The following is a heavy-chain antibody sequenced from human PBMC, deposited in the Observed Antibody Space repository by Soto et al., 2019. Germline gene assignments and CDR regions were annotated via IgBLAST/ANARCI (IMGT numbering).Heavy chain of an antibody. J-gene: IGHJ3*01. CDR2: IIPIPDIT. D-gene: IGHD3-3*01. CDR3: ARDRITTRGDAFDL. Sequence: QVQLVQSGAEVRKPGSSVKVSCKAPGGTFSTYIISWVRQAPGQGLEWMGRIIPIPDITNYAQKFQGRVTVNADRSTRTAYMELTRLKSEDTAVYYCARDRITTRGDAFDLWGQGTMVTVSS. CDR1: GGTFSTYI. V-gene: IGHV1-69*08.